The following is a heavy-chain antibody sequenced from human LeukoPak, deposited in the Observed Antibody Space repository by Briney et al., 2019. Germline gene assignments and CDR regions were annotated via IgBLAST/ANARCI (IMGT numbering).Heavy chain of an antibody. J-gene: IGHJ4*02. D-gene: IGHD2-15*01. CDR1: GGSISSSNYY. CDR2: IYYSGST. CDR3: AGLGYCSGVSCYGVDY. Sequence: PSETLCLTCTVSGGSISSSNYYWGWIRQPPGKGLEWIGSIYYSGSTYYNPSLKSRVTIFVDTTKNQFSLQLSSVTAADTAVYYCAGLGYCSGVSCYGVDYWGQGTLVTVSS. V-gene: IGHV4-39*01.